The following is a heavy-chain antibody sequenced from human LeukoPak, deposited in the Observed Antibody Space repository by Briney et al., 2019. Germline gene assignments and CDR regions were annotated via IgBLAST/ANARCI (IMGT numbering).Heavy chain of an antibody. CDR2: IIPIFGTA. D-gene: IGHD6-13*01. CDR3: ARAPLARIAAAGYFDY. Sequence: SVKVSCKASGGTFSSYAISWVRQAPGQGLEWMGGIIPIFGTANYAQKFQGRVTITADKSTSTAYMELSSLRSEDTAVYYCARAPLARIAAAGYFDYWGQGTLVTVSS. J-gene: IGHJ4*02. CDR1: GGTFSSYA. V-gene: IGHV1-69*06.